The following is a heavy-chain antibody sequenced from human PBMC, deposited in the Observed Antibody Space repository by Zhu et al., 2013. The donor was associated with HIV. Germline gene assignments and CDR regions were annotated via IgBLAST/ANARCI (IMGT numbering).Heavy chain of an antibody. D-gene: IGHD3-9*01. V-gene: IGHV1-2*02. CDR3: AREGRYFDSGGHGAFDI. J-gene: IGHJ3*02. CDR1: GYTFSGYY. CDR2: INPNSGGT. Sequence: QVQLVQSGAEVKPPGASVKVSCKTSGYTFSGYYMHWVRQAPGQGLEWMGWINPNSGGTNYAQKFQGRVTMTRDTSISTAYMELSSLRSDDTAVYYCAREGRYFDSGGHGAFDIWGQGTMVTVSS.